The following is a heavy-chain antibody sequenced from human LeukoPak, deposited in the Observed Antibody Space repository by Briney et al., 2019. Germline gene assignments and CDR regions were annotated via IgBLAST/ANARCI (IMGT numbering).Heavy chain of an antibody. Sequence: ASVKVSCKVSGYTLTELSMHWVRQAPGKGLEWMGGFDPEDGETIYAQKFQGRVTMTEDTSTDSAYMELSSLRSEDTAVYYCATDLIRPCGGDCGDYWGQGTLVTVSS. J-gene: IGHJ4*02. CDR2: FDPEDGET. D-gene: IGHD2-21*02. V-gene: IGHV1-24*01. CDR1: GYTLTELS. CDR3: ATDLIRPCGGDCGDY.